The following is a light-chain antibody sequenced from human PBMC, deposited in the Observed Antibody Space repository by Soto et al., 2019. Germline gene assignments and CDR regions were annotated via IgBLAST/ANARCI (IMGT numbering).Light chain of an antibody. V-gene: IGKV3-20*01. Sequence: EIEVTQLPGSLSLSPGERATLSCRASQSVFRSLAWYQQKPGQAPRLLIYGASSRATGIPDRFSGSGSGTEFTLTISRLETEDVAVYYGQQYGSSPRTFGQGTKVDIK. CDR1: QSVFRS. CDR2: GAS. CDR3: QQYGSSPRT. J-gene: IGKJ1*01.